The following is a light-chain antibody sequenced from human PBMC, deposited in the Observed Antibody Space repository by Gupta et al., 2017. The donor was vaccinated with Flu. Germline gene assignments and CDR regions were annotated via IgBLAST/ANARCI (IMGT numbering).Light chain of an antibody. CDR3: QLLNSLPYT. CDR2: AAS. J-gene: IGKJ2*01. Sequence: ARYQQKPGKAPKFLIYAASTVQRGVPSRSSGSGPGTEFSLRISSMQPEDLASYYCQLLNSLPYTFGQGTKMEIK. V-gene: IGKV1-9*01.